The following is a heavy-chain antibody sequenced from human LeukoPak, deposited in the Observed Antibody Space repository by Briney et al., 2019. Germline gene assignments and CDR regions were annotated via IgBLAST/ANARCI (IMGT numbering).Heavy chain of an antibody. V-gene: IGHV4-61*08. CDR1: GGSIRSSDYY. J-gene: IGHJ5*02. D-gene: IGHD5-24*01. Sequence: PSETLSLTCTVSGGSIRSSDYYWAWIRQPPGKGLEWIGYIYYTGNTNYNPSLKSRVTISVDTSKNQFSLKLSSVTAADTAVYYCARDRLQLQSWGQGTLVTVSS. CDR3: ARDRLQLQS. CDR2: IYYTGNT.